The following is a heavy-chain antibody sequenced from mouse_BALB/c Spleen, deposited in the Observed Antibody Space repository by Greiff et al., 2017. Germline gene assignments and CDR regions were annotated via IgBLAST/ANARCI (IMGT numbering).Heavy chain of an antibody. CDR2: INSNGGST. CDR1: GFTFSSYY. CDR3: AREESTRKTWFAY. D-gene: IGHD5-1*01. Sequence: EVQLVESGGGLVKLGGSLKLSCAASGFTFSSYYMSWVRQTPEKRLELVAAINSNGGSTYYPDTVKGRFTISRDNAKNTLYLQMSSLKSEDTALYYCAREESTRKTWFAYWGQGTLVTVSA. J-gene: IGHJ3*01. V-gene: IGHV5-6-2*01.